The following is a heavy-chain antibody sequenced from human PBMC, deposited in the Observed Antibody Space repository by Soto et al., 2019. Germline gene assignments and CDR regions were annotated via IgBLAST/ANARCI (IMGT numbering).Heavy chain of an antibody. D-gene: IGHD3-16*01. CDR2: ISNDGSNE. Sequence: PGGSLRLSCAGSGFTFRWFGMNWVRQAPGKGLEWVARISNDGSNEYYVDSVKGRFTISGDNSKNTLYLQMDSLRAEDTAVYYCAREISYVSGGHLYYGMDVLGQGTAVTVSS. J-gene: IGHJ6*02. CDR3: AREISYVSGGHLYYGMDV. CDR1: GFTFRWFG. V-gene: IGHV3-30*03.